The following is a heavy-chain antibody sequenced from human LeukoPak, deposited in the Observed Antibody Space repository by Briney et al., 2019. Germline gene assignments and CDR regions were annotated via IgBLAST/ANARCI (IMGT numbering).Heavy chain of an antibody. J-gene: IGHJ6*03. V-gene: IGHV1-69*05. CDR3: ARAREWYSSSSSVYYYYYMDV. CDR2: IIPIFGTA. CDR1: RGTFSSYA. D-gene: IGHD6-13*01. Sequence: ASVKVSCKASRGTFSSYAISWVRQAPGHRLEWMGGIIPIFGTANYAQKFQGRVTITTDESTSTAYMELSSLRSEDTAVYYCARAREWYSSSSSVYYYYYMDVWGKGTTVTVSS.